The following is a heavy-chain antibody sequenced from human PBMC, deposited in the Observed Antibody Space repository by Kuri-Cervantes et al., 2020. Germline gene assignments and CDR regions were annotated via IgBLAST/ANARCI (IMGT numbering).Heavy chain of an antibody. CDR3: ARAPGGYYYGMDV. Sequence: GESLKISCAASGFTFSSDSMNWVRQAPGKGLEWVSYISSSSSTIYYADSVKGRFTISRDNAKNSLYLQMNSLRAEDTAVYYCARAPGGYYYGMDVWGRGTTVTVSS. V-gene: IGHV3-48*01. CDR1: GFTFSSDS. J-gene: IGHJ6*02. D-gene: IGHD3-10*01. CDR2: ISSSSSTI.